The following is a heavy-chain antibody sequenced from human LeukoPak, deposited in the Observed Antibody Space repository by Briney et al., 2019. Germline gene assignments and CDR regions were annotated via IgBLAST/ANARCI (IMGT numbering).Heavy chain of an antibody. J-gene: IGHJ3*02. V-gene: IGHV4-39*01. CDR3: ARTRSGSYAFDI. Sequence: TPSETLSLTCTVSGGSISSSNYSWGWIRQPPGKGREWIGNSYYSGSTYYNPSLKSRFTISVGTSNNQFSLKLTSVTAADTAVYYCARTRSGSYAFDIWGQGTMVTVSS. CDR1: GGSISSSNYS. D-gene: IGHD3-10*01. CDR2: SYYSGST.